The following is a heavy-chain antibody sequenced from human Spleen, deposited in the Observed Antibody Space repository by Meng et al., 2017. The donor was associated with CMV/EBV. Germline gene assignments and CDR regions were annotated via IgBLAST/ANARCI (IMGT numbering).Heavy chain of an antibody. V-gene: IGHV3-30-3*01. D-gene: IGHD6-13*01. Sequence: GGSLRLSCIASGFIFRNFAMHWVRQAPGKGLEWVTSISYDGSNKYYVESVKGRFTISRDNAKNTLYLQMNSLRAEDTAVYYCAKAGSSSSYSSSWYNALDFWGQGTLVTVSS. J-gene: IGHJ4*02. CDR3: AKAGSSSSYSSSWYNALDF. CDR1: GFIFRNFA. CDR2: ISYDGSNK.